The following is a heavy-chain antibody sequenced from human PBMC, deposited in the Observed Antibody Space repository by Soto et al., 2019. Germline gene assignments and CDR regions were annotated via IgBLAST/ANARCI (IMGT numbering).Heavy chain of an antibody. CDR1: GFTFSSYG. V-gene: IGHV3-30*18. CDR3: AKDTPGAYFDY. J-gene: IGHJ4*02. D-gene: IGHD3-10*01. Sequence: HPGGSLRLSCAASGFTFSSYGMHWVRQAPGKGLEWVAVISYDGSNKYYADSVKGRFTTSRDNSKNTLYLQMNSLRAEDTAVYYCAKDTPGAYFDYWGQGTLVTVSS. CDR2: ISYDGSNK.